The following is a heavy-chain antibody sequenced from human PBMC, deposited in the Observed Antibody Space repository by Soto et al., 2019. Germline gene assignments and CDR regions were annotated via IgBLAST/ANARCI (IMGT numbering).Heavy chain of an antibody. CDR1: CGSISGYY. V-gene: IGHV4-59*08. Sequence: SETLSLTFTVSCGSISGYYCIWFLPPPWNGLEWIGYIYSIGSTNYNPSLRSRVTMSIDTSQEQFSLKLSSVTATDTAVYYCARHVNLPLAGTGFESWGRGTLVTVSS. CDR2: IYSIGST. J-gene: IGHJ4*02. CDR3: ARHVNLPLAGTGFES. D-gene: IGHD6-19*01.